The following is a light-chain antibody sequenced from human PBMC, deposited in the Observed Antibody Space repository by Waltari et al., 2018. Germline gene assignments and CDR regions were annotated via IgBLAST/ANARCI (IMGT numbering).Light chain of an antibody. Sequence: DIQMTQSPSSLSASVGDRVTITCRASQSITSFLNWYQQIPGRAPKLLVYAASSLQSGVPSRFSGSGSGTDFTLTISSLQPEDFATYYCQQSSITPYTFGQGTKLAIK. V-gene: IGKV1-39*01. CDR1: QSITSF. CDR2: AAS. J-gene: IGKJ2*01. CDR3: QQSSITPYT.